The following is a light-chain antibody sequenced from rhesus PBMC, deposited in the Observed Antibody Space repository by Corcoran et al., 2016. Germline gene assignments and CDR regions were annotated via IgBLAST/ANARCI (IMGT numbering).Light chain of an antibody. CDR3: QQETNRALT. J-gene: IGKJ4*01. CDR1: QSVGRY. Sequence: EIVLTQSPATLALSPGEGATLSCRASQSVGRYLAWYQPKPGQPHRLLIYGAASRATGIPDRFSGSGSGTDFSLTISSLEPEDVGGYYCQQETNRALTFGGGTRVEIK. CDR2: GAA. V-gene: IGKV3-24*04.